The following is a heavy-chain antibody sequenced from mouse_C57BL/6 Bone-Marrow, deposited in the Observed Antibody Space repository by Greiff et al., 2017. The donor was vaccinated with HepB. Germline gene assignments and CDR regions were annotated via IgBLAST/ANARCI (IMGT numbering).Heavy chain of an antibody. J-gene: IGHJ3*01. V-gene: IGHV5-4*01. CDR2: ISDGGSYT. CDR3: AREFAY. Sequence: EVKLMESGGGLVKPGGSLKLSCAASGFTFSSYAMSWVRQTPEKRLEWVATISDGGSYTYYPDNVKGRFTIFRDNAKNNLYLQMSHLKSEDTAMYYCAREFAYWGQGTLVTVSA. CDR1: GFTFSSYA.